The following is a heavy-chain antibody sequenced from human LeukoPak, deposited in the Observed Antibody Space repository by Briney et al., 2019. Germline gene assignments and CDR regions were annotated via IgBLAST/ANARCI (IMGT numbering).Heavy chain of an antibody. CDR3: ARDLEPAPRCKSGGNCYALY. Sequence: ASVKVSCKASGYTFTSYGISWVRQAPGQGLEWKGWISAYNGNTNYAQKLQGRVTMTTDTSTSTAYMELRSLRSDDTAVYYCARDLEPAPRCKSGGNCYALYWGQGTLVTVSS. CDR2: ISAYNGNT. J-gene: IGHJ4*02. D-gene: IGHD2-15*01. CDR1: GYTFTSYG. V-gene: IGHV1-18*01.